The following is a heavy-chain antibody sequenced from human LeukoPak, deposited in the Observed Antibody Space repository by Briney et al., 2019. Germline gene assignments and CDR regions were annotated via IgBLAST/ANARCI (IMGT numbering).Heavy chain of an antibody. CDR1: GFTLSSYA. CDR3: AKTTYASNSSGWYNHFDY. Sequence: GGSLRLSCAASGFTLSSYAMSWVRQAPGKGLEWVSAISDSGNTYHADSVKGRFTISRDNSKNTLYLQLNSLRAEDTTVYYCAKTTYASNSSGWYNHFDYWGQGTLVTVSS. V-gene: IGHV3-23*01. CDR2: ISDSGNT. D-gene: IGHD6-19*01. J-gene: IGHJ4*02.